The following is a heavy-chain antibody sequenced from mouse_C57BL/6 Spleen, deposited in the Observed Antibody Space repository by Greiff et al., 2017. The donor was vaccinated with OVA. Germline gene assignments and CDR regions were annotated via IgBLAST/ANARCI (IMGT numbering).Heavy chain of an antibody. J-gene: IGHJ4*01. CDR3: ARTGVRSNYGDYYAMDY. CDR2: IDPSDSST. Sequence: VQLQQPGAELVKPGASVKLSCKASGYTFTSYWMQWVKQRPGQGLEWIGEIDPSDSSTNYNQKFKGKDTLTVDTSSSTAYMQLSSLTSEDSAVYYCARTGVRSNYGDYYAMDYWGQGTSVTVSS. CDR1: GYTFTSYW. V-gene: IGHV1-50*01. D-gene: IGHD2-5*01.